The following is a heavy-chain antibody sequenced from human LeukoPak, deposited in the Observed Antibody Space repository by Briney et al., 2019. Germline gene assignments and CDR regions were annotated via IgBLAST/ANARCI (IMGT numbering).Heavy chain of an antibody. J-gene: IGHJ4*02. Sequence: PGGSLRLSCAASGFTFSSYWMSWVRQAPGKGLEWVANIKQDGSEKYYVDSVKGRFTISRDNAKNSLYLQMNGLRAEDTAVYYCARFLSSVNAWLALGSEFDYWGQGTLVTVSS. CDR1: GFTFSSYW. CDR3: ARFLSSVNAWLALGSEFDY. D-gene: IGHD6-19*01. CDR2: IKQDGSEK. V-gene: IGHV3-7*01.